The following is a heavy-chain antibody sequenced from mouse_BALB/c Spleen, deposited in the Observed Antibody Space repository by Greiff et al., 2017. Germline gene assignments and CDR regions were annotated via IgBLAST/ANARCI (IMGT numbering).Heavy chain of an antibody. CDR1: GFTFSSYG. J-gene: IGHJ2*01. CDR2: INSNGGSYT. D-gene: IGHD4-1*01. CDR3: ARHEAGTDHYFDY. Sequence: EVKLMESGGGLVQPGGSLKLSCAASGFTFSSYGMSWVRQTPDKRLELVATINSNGGSYTYYPDSVKGRFTISRDNAKNTLYLQMSSLKSEDTAMYYCARHEAGTDHYFDYWGQGTTLTVSS. V-gene: IGHV5-6-3*01.